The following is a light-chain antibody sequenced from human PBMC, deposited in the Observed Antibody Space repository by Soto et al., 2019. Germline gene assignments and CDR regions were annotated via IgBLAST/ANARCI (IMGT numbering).Light chain of an antibody. CDR3: QQYHKWPLT. J-gene: IGKJ4*01. V-gene: IGKV3-15*01. Sequence: EIVLTQSPGTLSLSPGERATVPCRASQSVSNNLAWYQQKPGQAPSLLIYGASARATGIPARFSGSGYGTEFTLTISSLQSEDFAVYYCQQYHKWPLTFGGGTKVDI. CDR2: GAS. CDR1: QSVSNN.